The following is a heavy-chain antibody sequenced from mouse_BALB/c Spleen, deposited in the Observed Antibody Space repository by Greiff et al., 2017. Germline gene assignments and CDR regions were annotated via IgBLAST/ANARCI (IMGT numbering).Heavy chain of an antibody. Sequence: EVQLVESGGGLVQPGGSRKLSCAASGFTFSSFGMYWVRQAPEKGLEWVAYISSGSSTIYYADTVKGRFTISRDNPKNTLFLQMTSLRSEDTAMYYCARAYYRYDDYAMDYWGQGTSVTVSS. J-gene: IGHJ4*01. V-gene: IGHV5-17*02. D-gene: IGHD2-14*01. CDR2: ISSGSSTI. CDR3: ARAYYRYDDYAMDY. CDR1: GFTFSSFG.